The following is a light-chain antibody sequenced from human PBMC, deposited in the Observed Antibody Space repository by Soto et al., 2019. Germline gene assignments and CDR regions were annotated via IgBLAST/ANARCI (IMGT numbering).Light chain of an antibody. Sequence: EIVMTQSPATLSVSPGERATLSCRASQTVSSNLAWYQQKPGQAPRLLIYGASIRATGIPARFSGSGSGTEFTLTISSLQSEDFAVYYCHQYNSWPPFTFGQGTRLEIK. CDR1: QTVSSN. CDR2: GAS. CDR3: HQYNSWPPFT. J-gene: IGKJ5*01. V-gene: IGKV3D-15*01.